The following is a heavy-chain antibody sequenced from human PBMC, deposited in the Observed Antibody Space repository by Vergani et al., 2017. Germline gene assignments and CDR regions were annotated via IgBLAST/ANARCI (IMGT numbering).Heavy chain of an antibody. V-gene: IGHV3-23*01. CDR3: AKDYGEYSSGWYSPGYYGMDV. CDR2: ISVSGGST. J-gene: IGHJ6*02. D-gene: IGHD6-19*01. CDR1: GFTFSSYA. Sequence: EVQLLESGGGLVQPGGSLRLSCAASGFTFSSYAMSWVRQAPGKGLEWVSAISVSGGSTYSADSVKGRFTISRDNSKNMLYLQMNSLRAEDTSVYYCAKDYGEYSSGWYSPGYYGMDVWGQGTTVTVSS.